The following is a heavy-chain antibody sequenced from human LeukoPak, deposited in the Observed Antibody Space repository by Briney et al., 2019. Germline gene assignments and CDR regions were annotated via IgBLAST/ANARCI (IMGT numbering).Heavy chain of an antibody. D-gene: IGHD1-26*01. CDR1: GYTFTSYD. CDR3: ARDHSGNWFDP. J-gene: IGHJ5*02. V-gene: IGHV1-18*01. CDR2: ISTYNGNT. Sequence: VASVKVSCKASGYTFTSYDISWVRQAPGQGLEWMGWISTYNGNTNYARKLQGRVTMTTDTITTTAYMELRSLRSDDTAVYYCARDHSGNWFDPWGQGTLVTVSS.